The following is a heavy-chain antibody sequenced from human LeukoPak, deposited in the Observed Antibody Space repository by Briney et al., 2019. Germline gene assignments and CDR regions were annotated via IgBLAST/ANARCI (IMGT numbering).Heavy chain of an antibody. V-gene: IGHV5-51*01. CDR1: GYIFSNHW. D-gene: IGHD1-1*01. CDR3: AKEAMTGTGIGLDY. J-gene: IGHJ4*02. CDR2: IYPGDSDT. Sequence: GESLKISCKGSGYIFSNHWISWVRQMPGKGLEWMGIIYPGDSDTRYSPSFQGQITISADKSISTAYLQWKSLKASDTAMYYCAKEAMTGTGIGLDYWGQGTLVTVSS.